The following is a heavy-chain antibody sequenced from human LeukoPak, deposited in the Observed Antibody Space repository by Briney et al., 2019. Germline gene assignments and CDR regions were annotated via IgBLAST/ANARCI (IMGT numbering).Heavy chain of an antibody. CDR2: INPSDDAT. V-gene: IGHV1-46*01. CDR1: GYTFTSYY. CDR3: ARRLGVGSGWYGAPFDF. Sequence: ASVKVSCKASGYTFTSYYMHWVRQAPGQGLEWMGVINPSDDATSYAQNFHDRVIMTSDTSASTVYMELRSLRSGDTAVYYCARRLGVGSGWYGAPFDFWGQGTLVTVSS. D-gene: IGHD6-19*01. J-gene: IGHJ4*02.